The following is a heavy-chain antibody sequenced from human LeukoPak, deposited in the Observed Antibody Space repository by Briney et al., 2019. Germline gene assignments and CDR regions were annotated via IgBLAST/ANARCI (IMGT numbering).Heavy chain of an antibody. CDR1: GGSFSGYY. J-gene: IGHJ6*02. CDR2: INHSGST. D-gene: IGHD3-9*01. V-gene: IGHV4-34*01. Sequence: SETLSLTCAVYGGSFSGYYWSWIRQPPGKGLEWIGEINHSGSTNYNPSLKSRVTISVDTSKNQFSLKLSSVTAADAAVYYRARGRPLYYDILTGYPNPLYYYYGMDVWGQGTTVTVSS. CDR3: ARGRPLYYDILTGYPNPLYYYYGMDV.